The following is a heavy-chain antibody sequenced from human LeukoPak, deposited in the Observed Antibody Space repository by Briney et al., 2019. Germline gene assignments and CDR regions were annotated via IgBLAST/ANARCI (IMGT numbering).Heavy chain of an antibody. V-gene: IGHV4-39*01. Sequence: PSETLSLTCTFSGGSISSSSYYWGWIRQPPGKGLEWIGSIHYSGSTSYNPSLKSRVTISVDTSKNQFSLRLSSVTAADTAVYYCAGQTATLRCEDYWGQGTLVTVSS. D-gene: IGHD2-15*01. CDR3: AGQTATLRCEDY. CDR1: GGSISSSSYY. CDR2: IHYSGST. J-gene: IGHJ4*02.